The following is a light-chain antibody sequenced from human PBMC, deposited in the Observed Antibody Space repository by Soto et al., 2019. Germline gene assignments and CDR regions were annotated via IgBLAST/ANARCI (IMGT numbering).Light chain of an antibody. V-gene: IGLV2-23*01. CDR3: CSYAGSSTGYV. Sequence: QSVLTQPASVSGSPGQSITISCTGTSSDVGGYNLVSWYQQHPGKAPKLMIYEGSKRPSGVSNRFSGSKSGNTASLTISGLQAEDEADYYCCSYAGSSTGYVFGTGTKVTV. CDR2: EGS. CDR1: SSDVGGYNL. J-gene: IGLJ1*01.